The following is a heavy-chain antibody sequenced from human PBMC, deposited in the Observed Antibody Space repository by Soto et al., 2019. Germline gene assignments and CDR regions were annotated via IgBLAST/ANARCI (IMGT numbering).Heavy chain of an antibody. J-gene: IGHJ4*02. Sequence: PSETLSLTCTVSGGSISISTYYWSWIRQPPGKGLEWIGYISYSGRTNYSPSLKSRVTISVDTSKNQFSLKLSSVTAADTAFYYCARSVYTGRRDCFDHWRQGTLVSVS. CDR1: GGSISISTYY. CDR2: ISYSGRT. CDR3: ARSVYTGRRDCFDH. D-gene: IGHD5-18*01. V-gene: IGHV4-61*05.